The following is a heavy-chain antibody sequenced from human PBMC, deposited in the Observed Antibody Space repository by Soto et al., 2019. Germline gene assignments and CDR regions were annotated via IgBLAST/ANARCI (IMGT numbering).Heavy chain of an antibody. V-gene: IGHV3-48*03. Sequence: GGSLRLSCVASEFTFSNYEMNWVRQAPGKGLEWVSYISYTGSTIYYADSVRGRFTISRDNSKNSLYLQMNSLRAEDTAVYYCARGLRNYYDRSGLHYWGQGTLVTVSS. J-gene: IGHJ4*02. CDR3: ARGLRNYYDRSGLHY. CDR1: EFTFSNYE. D-gene: IGHD3-22*01. CDR2: ISYTGSTI.